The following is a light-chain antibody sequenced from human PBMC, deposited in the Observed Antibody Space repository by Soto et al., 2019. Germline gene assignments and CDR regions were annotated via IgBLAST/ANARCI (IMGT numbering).Light chain of an antibody. J-gene: IGKJ1*01. Sequence: DIAMTQSPRSMPVTPGEPAASSCSYSHSLLHSNGYNYLDWYLQKPGQAPQLLIYVGSNRASGVPDRFSGSGSGTDFTLKISRVEAEDVGVYYCMQALQTPWTFGQGTKVDIK. V-gene: IGKV2-28*01. CDR2: VGS. CDR3: MQALQTPWT. CDR1: HSLLHSNGYNY.